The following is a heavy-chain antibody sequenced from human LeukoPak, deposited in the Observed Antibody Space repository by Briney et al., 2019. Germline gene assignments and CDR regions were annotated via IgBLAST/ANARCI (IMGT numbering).Heavy chain of an antibody. CDR2: ISCDGSRT. CDR1: GFTFSSYW. CDR3: ARDVREITMVRGVHFDY. V-gene: IGHV3-74*01. D-gene: IGHD3-10*01. J-gene: IGHJ4*02. Sequence: GGSLRLSCATSGFTFSSYWMHWVRHAPGKGRVWVSDISCDGSRTSYADSVKGRFTISRDNAKNTLYLQMNSLRAEDTAVYYCARDVREITMVRGVHFDYWGQGTLVTVSS.